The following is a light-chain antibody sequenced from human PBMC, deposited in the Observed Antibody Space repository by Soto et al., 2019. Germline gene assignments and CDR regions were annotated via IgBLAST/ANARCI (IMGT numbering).Light chain of an antibody. CDR3: CSYAGSYIYV. CDR1: SSDVGGYNY. V-gene: IGLV2-11*01. J-gene: IGLJ1*01. Sequence: QSVLTQPRSVSGSPGQSVTISCTGTSSDVGGYNYVSWYQQHPDKATKVMIYDVTKRPSGVPDRFSGSKSGNTASLTISGLQAEDEDDYYCCSYAGSYIYVFGTGTKLTVL. CDR2: DVT.